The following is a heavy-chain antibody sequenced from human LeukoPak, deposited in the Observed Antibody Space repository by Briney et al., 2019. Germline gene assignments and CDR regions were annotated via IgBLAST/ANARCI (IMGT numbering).Heavy chain of an antibody. CDR1: GFTFSSYS. V-gene: IGHV3-21*01. CDR3: AREVAYDSSGFDY. J-gene: IGHJ4*02. Sequence: TGGSLRLSWAASGFTFSSYSLNWVRQPQGKGLEWVSSISSSSSYIYYADSVKGRFTISRDNAKNSLYLQMNSLRAEDTAVYYCAREVAYDSSGFDYWGQGTLVTVSS. CDR2: ISSSSSYI. D-gene: IGHD3-22*01.